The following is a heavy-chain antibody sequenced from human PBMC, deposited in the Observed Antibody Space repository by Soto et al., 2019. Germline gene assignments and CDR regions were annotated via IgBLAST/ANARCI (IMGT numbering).Heavy chain of an antibody. J-gene: IGHJ5*02. CDR3: ARALNGDYNWFDP. CDR2: INPNSGGT. CDR1: GYTFTGYY. Sequence: GASVKVSCKASGYTFTGYYMHWVRQAPGQGLEWMGWINPNSGGTNYAQKFQGWVTMTRDTSISTAYMELSRLRSDDTAVYYCARALNGDYNWFDPWGQGTLVTVS. V-gene: IGHV1-2*04. D-gene: IGHD4-17*01.